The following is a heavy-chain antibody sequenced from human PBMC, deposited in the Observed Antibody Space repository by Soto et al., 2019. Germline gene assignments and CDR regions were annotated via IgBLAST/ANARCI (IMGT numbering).Heavy chain of an antibody. CDR2: IIPIFGTA. Sequence: QVQLVQSGAEVKKPGSSVKVSCKASGGTFSSYAISWVRQAPGEGLEWMGGIIPIFGTANYAQKFRGRVTITAVDSTSTGYMELSSLRCEDTAVYYCESLVGATVYYWGQGTLVTVSS. V-gene: IGHV1-69*12. D-gene: IGHD1-26*01. CDR1: GGTFSSYA. CDR3: ESLVGATVYY. J-gene: IGHJ4*02.